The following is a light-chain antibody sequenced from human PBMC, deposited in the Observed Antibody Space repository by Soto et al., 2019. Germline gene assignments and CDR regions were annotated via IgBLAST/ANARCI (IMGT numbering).Light chain of an antibody. CDR3: QQYNGPPTT. CDR2: GAS. Sequence: EIVLTHSPGTLSLSPGERATLSFRSSQSVSSSYLAWYQQKPGQAPRLLIYGASSRATGIPDRFSGSGSGTDFTLTITRLEPEDSAVYFCQQYNGPPTTFGQGTRLEIK. CDR1: QSVSSSY. V-gene: IGKV3-20*01. J-gene: IGKJ5*01.